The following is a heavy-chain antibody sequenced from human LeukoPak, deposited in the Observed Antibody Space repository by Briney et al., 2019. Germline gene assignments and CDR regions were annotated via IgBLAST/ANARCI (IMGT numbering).Heavy chain of an antibody. D-gene: IGHD1-26*01. CDR2: FYTSGST. CDR1: GGSISSGSYY. V-gene: IGHV4-61*02. Sequence: SQTLSLTCSVSGGSISSGSYYWSWIRQPAGKGLEWIGRFYTSGSTNYNPSLKSRVTISVDTSKNQFSLKLSSVTAADTAVYYCARSASGSYFWFDPWGQGTLVTVSS. CDR3: ARSASGSYFWFDP. J-gene: IGHJ5*02.